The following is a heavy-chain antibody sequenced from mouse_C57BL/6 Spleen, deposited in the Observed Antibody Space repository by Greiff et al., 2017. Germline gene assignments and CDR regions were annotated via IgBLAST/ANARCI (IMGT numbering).Heavy chain of an antibody. J-gene: IGHJ2*01. CDR1: GFTFSSYT. CDR2: ISGGGGNT. V-gene: IGHV5-9*01. Sequence: EVQLVESGGGLVKPGGSLKLSCAASGFTFSSYTMSWVRQTPEKRLEWVATISGGGGNTYYPDSVKGRFTISRDNAKNTLYLQMSSLRSEDTALYYCARRAIYDGYYVYFDYWGQGTTLTGSS. D-gene: IGHD2-3*01. CDR3: ARRAIYDGYYVYFDY.